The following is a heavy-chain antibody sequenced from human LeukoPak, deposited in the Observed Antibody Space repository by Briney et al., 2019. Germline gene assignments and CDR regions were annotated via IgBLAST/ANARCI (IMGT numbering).Heavy chain of an antibody. Sequence: GGSLRLSCAASGFTFSSYGMHWVRQAPGKGLEWVAVISYDGSNKYYADSVKGRFTISRDNSKNTLYLQMNSLRAEDTAVYYCAKDRPYYYDSSGYIDAFDIWGQGTMVTVSS. CDR1: GFTFSSYG. CDR2: ISYDGSNK. CDR3: AKDRPYYYDSSGYIDAFDI. J-gene: IGHJ3*02. D-gene: IGHD3-22*01. V-gene: IGHV3-30*18.